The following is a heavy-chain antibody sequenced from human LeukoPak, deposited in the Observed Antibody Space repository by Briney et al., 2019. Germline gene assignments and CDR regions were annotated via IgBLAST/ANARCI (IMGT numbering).Heavy chain of an antibody. CDR1: DYSISSGYY. Sequence: SETLSLTCSVSDYSISSGYYWGWIRQPPGKGLEWIGSIYHTGSTYSNPSLKSRVTISVDTSKNQFSLRLSSVTAADTAVYYCARDSGSHEFDYWGQGTLVTVSS. V-gene: IGHV4-38-2*02. D-gene: IGHD1-26*01. CDR2: IYHTGST. J-gene: IGHJ4*02. CDR3: ARDSGSHEFDY.